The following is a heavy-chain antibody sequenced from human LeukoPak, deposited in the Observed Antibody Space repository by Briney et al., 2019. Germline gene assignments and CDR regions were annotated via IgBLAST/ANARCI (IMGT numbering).Heavy chain of an antibody. CDR3: ASIRNIQLWHDY. CDR2: IYYSGST. J-gene: IGHJ4*02. Sequence: SETLSLTCTVSGGSISSSSYYWGWIRQPPGKGLEWIGSIYYSGSTYYNPSLKSRVTISVDTSKNQFSLKLSSVTAADTAVYHCASIRNIQLWHDYWGQGTLVTVSS. D-gene: IGHD5-18*01. V-gene: IGHV4-39*01. CDR1: GGSISSSSYY.